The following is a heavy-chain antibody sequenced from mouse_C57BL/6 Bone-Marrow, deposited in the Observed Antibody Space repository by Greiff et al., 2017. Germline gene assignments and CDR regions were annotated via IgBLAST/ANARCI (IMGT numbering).Heavy chain of an antibody. CDR3: ARGLRRGYYYAMDY. V-gene: IGHV1-64*01. CDR2: IHPNSGST. Sequence: QVQLQQPGAELVKPGASVKLSCKASGYTFTSYWMHWVKQRPGQGLEWIGMIHPNSGSTNYNEKFKSKATLTVDKSSSTAYMQLSSLTSEDSAVYYCARGLRRGYYYAMDYWGQGTSVTVSS. J-gene: IGHJ4*01. D-gene: IGHD2-4*01. CDR1: GYTFTSYW.